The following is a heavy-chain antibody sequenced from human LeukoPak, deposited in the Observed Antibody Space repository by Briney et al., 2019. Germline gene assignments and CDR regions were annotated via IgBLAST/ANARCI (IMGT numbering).Heavy chain of an antibody. CDR2: IYPGDSDT. D-gene: IGHD5-12*01. Sequence: GESLKISCKGSGYSFSSYWIAWVRQMPGKGLEWMGIIYPGDSDTRYSPSFQGQVSISADTSISTAYLQWSSLKASDSAMYYCARLGGYDNYYYYGMDVWGKGTTVTVSS. V-gene: IGHV5-51*01. CDR3: ARLGGYDNYYYYGMDV. CDR1: GYSFSSYW. J-gene: IGHJ6*04.